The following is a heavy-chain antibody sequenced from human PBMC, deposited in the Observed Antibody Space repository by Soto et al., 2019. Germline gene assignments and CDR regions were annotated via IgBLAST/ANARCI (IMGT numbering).Heavy chain of an antibody. Sequence: GGSLRLSCEASGFAFRSDCMHWVRQAPGKGLEWVSLIWHDGSQKYYADSVKGRFTISRDNSKNTLYLQMNSLRAEDTSVYYCAKEGGLSGSYYISSSFYFDYWGQGTLVTVSS. CDR2: IWHDGSQK. CDR1: GFAFRSDC. V-gene: IGHV3-30*02. D-gene: IGHD1-26*01. CDR3: AKEGGLSGSYYISSSFYFDY. J-gene: IGHJ4*02.